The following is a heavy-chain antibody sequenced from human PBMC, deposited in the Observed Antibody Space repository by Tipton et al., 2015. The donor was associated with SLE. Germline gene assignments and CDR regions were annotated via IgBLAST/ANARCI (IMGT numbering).Heavy chain of an antibody. CDR2: VYYRRST. V-gene: IGHV4-39*07. CDR3: AREKYDFWSSRVTVAFDL. J-gene: IGHJ3*01. Sequence: TLSLTCTVSGGSISSSGHYWGWIRQPPGKGLQWIGSVYYRRSTYYNPSLNSRLTLSVDTSKNQFSLKLSSVTAADTAIYFCAREKYDFWSSRVTVAFDLWGQGTMVTVSS. D-gene: IGHD3-3*01. CDR1: GGSISSSGHY.